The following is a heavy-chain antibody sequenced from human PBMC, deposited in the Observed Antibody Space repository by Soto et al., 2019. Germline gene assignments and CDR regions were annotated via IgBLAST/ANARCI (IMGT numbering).Heavy chain of an antibody. CDR2: ITSSSSTI. CDR1: GFSFSSYD. J-gene: IGHJ4*02. Sequence: EVQLVESGGDSVQPGGSLRLSCAASGFSFSSYDMNWVRQAPGKGLEWVSHITSSSSTIYYADSVKGRFTISRDNAKNSLYLQMNSLGVDDTAVYYCARDGYDYVWGSYRSGYFDLWGQGTLVAVSS. CDR3: ARDGYDYVWGSYRSGYFDL. D-gene: IGHD3-16*02. V-gene: IGHV3-48*01.